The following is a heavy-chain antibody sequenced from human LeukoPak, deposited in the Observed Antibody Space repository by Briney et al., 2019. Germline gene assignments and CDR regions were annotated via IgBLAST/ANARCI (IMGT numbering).Heavy chain of an antibody. CDR2: IYYSGST. V-gene: IGHV4-30-4*01. CDR3: AREASMVRGVIDY. CDR1: GGSISIGDYY. J-gene: IGHJ4*02. D-gene: IGHD3-10*01. Sequence: PSQTLSLTCTVSGGSISIGDYYWSWIRQPPGKGLEWIGYIYYSGSTYYNPSLKSRVTISVDTSKNQFSLKLSSVTAADTAVYYCAREASMVRGVIDYWGQGTLVTVSS.